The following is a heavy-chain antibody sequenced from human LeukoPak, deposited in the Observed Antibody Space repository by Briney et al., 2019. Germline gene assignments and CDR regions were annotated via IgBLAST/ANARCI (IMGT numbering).Heavy chain of an antibody. V-gene: IGHV4-61*10. CDR3: ARAGSIAVAGTFGWFDP. J-gene: IGHJ5*02. CDR2: IYYSGST. Sequence: PSQTLSLTCTVSGGSINSGSYYWRWIRQPAGKGLEWIGYIYYSGSTNYNPSLRSRVTISVDTSKNQFSLKLSSVTAADTAVYYCARAGSIAVAGTFGWFDPWGQGTLVTVSS. D-gene: IGHD6-19*01. CDR1: GGSINSGSYY.